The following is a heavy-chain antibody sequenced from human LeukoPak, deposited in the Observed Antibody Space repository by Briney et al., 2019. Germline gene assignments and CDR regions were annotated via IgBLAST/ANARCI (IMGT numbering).Heavy chain of an antibody. CDR2: IYYSVST. Sequence: SETLSLTCTVSGGSVSRDSFYWSGIRQPPGKGVEWIGYIYYSVSTSYNPSLKSRVTISADTSKNQFSLKLSSVTAADTAVYYCARDGGSDYDRDYWGQGTLVTVSS. V-gene: IGHV4-61*01. CDR3: ARDGGSDYDRDY. CDR1: GGSVSRDSFY. J-gene: IGHJ4*02. D-gene: IGHD5-12*01.